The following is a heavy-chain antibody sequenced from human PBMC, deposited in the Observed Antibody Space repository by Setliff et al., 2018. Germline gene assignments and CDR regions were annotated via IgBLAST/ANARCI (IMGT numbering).Heavy chain of an antibody. CDR3: TVYNTGSSKDHY. D-gene: IGHD2-8*02. V-gene: IGHV4-38-2*02. J-gene: IGHJ4*02. CDR1: GDSLSNGFY. Sequence: SETLSLTCTVSGDSLSNGFYWGWIRQTPGKGLHWIGSIYNSGKTYSNPSLKSRVTISLDTSKNQSSLKVTSMTAADTALYYCTVYNTGSSKDHYWGQGTPVTVSS. CDR2: IYNSGKT.